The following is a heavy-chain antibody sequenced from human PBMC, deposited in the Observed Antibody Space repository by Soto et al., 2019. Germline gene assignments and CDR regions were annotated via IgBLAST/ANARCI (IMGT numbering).Heavy chain of an antibody. V-gene: IGHV1-18*01. Sequence: ASVKVSCKASGYPFSTFGISWVRQAPGQGLEWMGWISAYNGNTNYAQSLQGRVTMTTDTSTSTAYMELRSLRSDDTAIYYGARDFNAARPGWFDPWGQGTLVTVSS. CDR1: GYPFSTFG. D-gene: IGHD6-6*01. CDR3: ARDFNAARPGWFDP. J-gene: IGHJ5*02. CDR2: ISAYNGNT.